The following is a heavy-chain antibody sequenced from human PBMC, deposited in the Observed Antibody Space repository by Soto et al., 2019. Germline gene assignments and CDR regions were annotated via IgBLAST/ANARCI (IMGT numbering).Heavy chain of an antibody. V-gene: IGHV5-51*01. CDR3: ARTTVAGIRGSFDF. CDR2: VYPGDSDT. J-gene: IGHJ4*02. CDR1: GYDFTTVW. Sequence: GASLKLSCQGAGYDFTTVWIGWVRQMPGKGLECLGIVYPGDSDTRYSPSFQGQVTISADKSINTAYLHFSSLKASDTAIYYCARTTVAGIRGSFDFWGQGTLVTVSS. D-gene: IGHD6-19*01.